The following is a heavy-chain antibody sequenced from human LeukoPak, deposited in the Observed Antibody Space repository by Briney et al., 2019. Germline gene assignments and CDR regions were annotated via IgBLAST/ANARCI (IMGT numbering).Heavy chain of an antibody. CDR2: ISYDAESN. Sequence: GGSLRLSCAASGFSFSSYGMHWVRQVPGKGLEWVAVISYDAESNYHVDSVKGRFTISRDNSKNTLYLQMNSLRPEDTAVYYCAELGITMIGGVWGKGTTVTISS. J-gene: IGHJ6*04. V-gene: IGHV3-30*18. CDR3: AELGITMIGGV. D-gene: IGHD3-10*02. CDR1: GFSFSSYG.